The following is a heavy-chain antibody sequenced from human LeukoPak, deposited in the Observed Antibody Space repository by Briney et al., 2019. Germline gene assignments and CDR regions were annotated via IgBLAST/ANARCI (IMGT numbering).Heavy chain of an antibody. CDR1: GVSVSSGSYY. D-gene: IGHD3-9*01. J-gene: IGHJ5*02. V-gene: IGHV4-61*01. Sequence: SETLSLTCTVSGVSVSSGSYYWSWIRQPPGKGLEWIGYIYYSGSTNYNPSLKSRVTISVDTSKNQFSLKLSSVTAADTAVYYCARGRRITIFSGSWFDPWGQGTLVTVSS. CDR3: ARGRRITIFSGSWFDP. CDR2: IYYSGST.